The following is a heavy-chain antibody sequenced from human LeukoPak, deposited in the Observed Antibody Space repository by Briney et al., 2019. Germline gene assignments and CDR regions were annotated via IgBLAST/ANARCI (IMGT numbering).Heavy chain of an antibody. CDR1: GGSISSSNW. CDR3: ARRDPMVRGVIIGWFDP. V-gene: IGHV4-4*02. J-gene: IGHJ5*02. CDR2: IYHSGST. D-gene: IGHD3-10*01. Sequence: SETLSLTCAVSGGSISSSNWWSWVRQPPGKGLEWIGEIYHSGSTNYNPSLKSRVTISVDKSKNQFSLKLSSVTAADTAVYYCARRDPMVRGVIIGWFDPWGQGTLVTVSS.